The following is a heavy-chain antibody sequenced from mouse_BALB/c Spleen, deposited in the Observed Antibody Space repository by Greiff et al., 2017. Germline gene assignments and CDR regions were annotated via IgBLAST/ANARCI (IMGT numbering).Heavy chain of an antibody. J-gene: IGHJ2*01. CDR1: GYAFSSSW. V-gene: IGHV1-82*01. Sequence: VQLQQSGPELVKPGASVKISCKASGYAFSSSWMNWVKQRPGQGLEWIGRIYPGDGDTNYNGKFKGKATLTADKSSSPAYMQLSSLTFVDSAVYFCARAAVPYYFDYWGQGTTLTVSS. CDR2: IYPGDGDT. CDR3: ARAAVPYYFDY.